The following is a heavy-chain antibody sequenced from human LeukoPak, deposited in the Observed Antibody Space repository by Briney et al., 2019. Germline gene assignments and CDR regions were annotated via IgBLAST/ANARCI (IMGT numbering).Heavy chain of an antibody. CDR2: ISYDGSNK. Sequence: GGSLRLSCAASGFTFSSYAMHWVRQAPGKGLECVAVISYDGSNKYYADSVKGRFTISRDNSKNTLYLQMNSLRAEDTAVYYCARDTGAGDYWGQGTLVTVSS. CDR3: ARDTGAGDY. D-gene: IGHD6-19*01. J-gene: IGHJ4*02. V-gene: IGHV3-30-3*01. CDR1: GFTFSSYA.